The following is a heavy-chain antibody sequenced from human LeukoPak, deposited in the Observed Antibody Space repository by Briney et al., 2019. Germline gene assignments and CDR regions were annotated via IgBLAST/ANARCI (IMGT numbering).Heavy chain of an antibody. CDR2: VYSGGST. CDR1: GLTVSFNY. CDR3: ARGEPFDY. Sequence: SGGSLRLSCPAPGLTVSFNYMSFGRLAAGVGLEWVPVVYSGGSTSYADSVKGRFTITRDNSNNTLYLQMNSLRAEDTAVYYCARGEPFDYWGQGTLVTVSS. V-gene: IGHV3-53*01. J-gene: IGHJ4*02.